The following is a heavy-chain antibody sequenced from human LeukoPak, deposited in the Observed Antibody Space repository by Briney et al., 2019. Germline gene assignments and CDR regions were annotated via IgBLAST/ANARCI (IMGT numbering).Heavy chain of an antibody. Sequence: GASVKVSCKASGGTFSSYTISWVRQAPGQGLEWMGRIIPILGIANYAQKFQGRVTITADKSTSTAYMELSSLRSEDTAVYYCARGIERINWFDPWGQGTLVTVSS. J-gene: IGHJ5*02. CDR2: IIPILGIA. D-gene: IGHD5-24*01. CDR1: GGTFSSYT. V-gene: IGHV1-69*02. CDR3: ARGIERINWFDP.